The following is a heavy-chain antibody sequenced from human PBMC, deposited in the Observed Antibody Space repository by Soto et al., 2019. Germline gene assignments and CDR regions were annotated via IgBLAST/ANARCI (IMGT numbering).Heavy chain of an antibody. V-gene: IGHV1-69*13. CDR1: GGTFSSYA. CDR3: AREWDTAMVREWYFDY. CDR2: IIPIFGTA. Sequence: SVKVSCKASGGTFSSYAISWVRQGPGQGLEWMGGIIPIFGTANYAQKFQGRVTITADESTSTAYMELSSLRSEDTAVYYCAREWDTAMVREWYFDYWGQGTLVTVSS. D-gene: IGHD5-18*01. J-gene: IGHJ4*02.